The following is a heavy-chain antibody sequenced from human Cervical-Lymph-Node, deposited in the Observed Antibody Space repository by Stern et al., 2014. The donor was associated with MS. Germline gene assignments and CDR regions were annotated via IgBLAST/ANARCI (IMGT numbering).Heavy chain of an antibody. CDR1: GFTFSADF. CDR3: ASEKCTSASCYLS. J-gene: IGHJ4*02. D-gene: IGHD2-2*01. V-gene: IGHV3-11*01. CDR2: ISSSGSTV. Sequence: VQLVESGGGLVKPGGSLRLSCAASGFTFSADFMTWIRPAPGKGPEWVSYISSSGSTVHYADSVKGRFTISRDNANNSLSLQMNSLRAEDTAVYYCASEKCTSASCYLSWGQGALVTVSS.